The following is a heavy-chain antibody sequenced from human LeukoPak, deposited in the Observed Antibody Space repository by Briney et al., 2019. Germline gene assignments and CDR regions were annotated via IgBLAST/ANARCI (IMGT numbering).Heavy chain of an antibody. Sequence: GGSLRLSCAASGFTFSSFAMSWVRQAPGKGLQWVSAISHSGGTTYYTDSVKGRFTISRDNSKSTLYLQMDSLGAEDTAVYYCAKDPLFRGSYGDFDFWGQGTLVTVSS. CDR1: GFTFSSFA. CDR3: AKDPLFRGSYGDFDF. J-gene: IGHJ4*02. D-gene: IGHD1-26*01. CDR2: ISHSGGTT. V-gene: IGHV3-23*01.